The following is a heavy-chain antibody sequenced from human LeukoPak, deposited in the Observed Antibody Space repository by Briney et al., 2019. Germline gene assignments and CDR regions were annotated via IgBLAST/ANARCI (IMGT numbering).Heavy chain of an antibody. V-gene: IGHV1-18*01. CDR2: ISAYNGNT. CDR1: GYTFTSYG. CDR3: ARDDDYDFWSCRLDV. D-gene: IGHD3-3*01. J-gene: IGHJ6*04. Sequence: ASVTVSRTASGYTFTSYGISWVRQAPGQGLAWMGWISAYNGNTNYAQKLQGRVTMTTDTSTSTAHMELRSLRSDDTAVYYCARDDDYDFWSCRLDVWGKGTAVTVSS.